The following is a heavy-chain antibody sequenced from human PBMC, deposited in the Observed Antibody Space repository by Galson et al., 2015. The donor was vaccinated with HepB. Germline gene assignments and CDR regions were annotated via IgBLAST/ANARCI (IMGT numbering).Heavy chain of an antibody. Sequence: VKVSCKASGGTFSSYAISWVRQAPGQGLEWMGRIIPILGIANYAQKFQGRVTITADKSTSTAYMELSSLRSEDTAVYYCARVKDHYDFWSGTYYMDVWGKGTTVTVSS. CDR2: IIPILGIA. V-gene: IGHV1-69*04. CDR1: GGTFSSYA. CDR3: ARVKDHYDFWSGTYYMDV. D-gene: IGHD3-3*01. J-gene: IGHJ6*03.